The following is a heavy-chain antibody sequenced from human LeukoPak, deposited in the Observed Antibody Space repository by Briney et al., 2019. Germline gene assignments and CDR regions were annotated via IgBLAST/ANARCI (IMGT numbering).Heavy chain of an antibody. D-gene: IGHD5-12*01. CDR3: AYSGYDWGADY. J-gene: IGHJ4*02. CDR1: GGTFSSYA. CDR2: IIPIFGTA. Sequence: ASVKVSCKASGGTFSSYAISWVRQAPGQGLEWMGGIIPIFGTANYAQKFQGRVTITADKSTSTAYMELSSLRSEDTAVYYCAYSGYDWGADYWGQGTLVTVSS. V-gene: IGHV1-69*06.